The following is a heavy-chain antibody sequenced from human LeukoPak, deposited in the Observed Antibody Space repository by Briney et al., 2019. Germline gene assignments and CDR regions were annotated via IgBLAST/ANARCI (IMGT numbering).Heavy chain of an antibody. CDR3: ARDPGGYCSGGSCFVPYYFDY. J-gene: IGHJ4*02. CDR2: IIPIFGTA. D-gene: IGHD2-15*01. Sequence: SVKVSCKASGGTFSSYAISWVRQAPGQGLEWMGRIIPIFGTANYAQKFQGRVTITTDESTSTAYMELSSPRSEDTAVYYCARDPGGYCSGGSCFVPYYFDYWGQGTLVTVSS. V-gene: IGHV1-69*05. CDR1: GGTFSSYA.